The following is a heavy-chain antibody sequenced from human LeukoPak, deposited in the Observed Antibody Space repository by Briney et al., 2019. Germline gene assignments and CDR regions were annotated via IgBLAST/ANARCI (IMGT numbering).Heavy chain of an antibody. CDR2: ISGSGGST. Sequence: SGGSLRLSCAASGFTFSSYSMNWVRQAPGKGLGWVSAISGSGGSTYYADSVKGRFTISRDNSKNTLYLQMNSLRAEDTAVYYCAKDQRDGYNSVLNWGQGTLVTVSS. D-gene: IGHD5-24*01. CDR1: GFTFSSYS. CDR3: AKDQRDGYNSVLN. V-gene: IGHV3-23*01. J-gene: IGHJ4*02.